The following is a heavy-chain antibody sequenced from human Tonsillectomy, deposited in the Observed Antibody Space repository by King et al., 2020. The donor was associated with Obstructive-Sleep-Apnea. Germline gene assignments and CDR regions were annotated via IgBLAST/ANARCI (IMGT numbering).Heavy chain of an antibody. Sequence: FQLVQSGAEVKKPGASVKVSCKVSGYTLTELSMHWVRQAPGKGLEWMGGFDPEDGETTYAQKFQGRVTMTEDTSTDTAYMELSSLRSEDTAVYYCATDFNGGWYDRVDDYWGQGTLVTVSS. D-gene: IGHD6-19*01. CDR2: FDPEDGET. V-gene: IGHV1-24*01. J-gene: IGHJ4*02. CDR1: GYTLTELS. CDR3: ATDFNGGWYDRVDDY.